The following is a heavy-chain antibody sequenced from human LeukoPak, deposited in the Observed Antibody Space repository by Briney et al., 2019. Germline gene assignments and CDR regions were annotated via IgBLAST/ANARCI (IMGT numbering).Heavy chain of an antibody. Sequence: ASVKVSCKASAYTFTGYYMHWVRQAPGQGLEWMGWIYPNSGGTNYAQKFQGRVTMTRDTSISTAYMELSRLRSDDTAVYYCGRSEQFPYYMDVWGKGTTVTVSS. D-gene: IGHD6-19*01. CDR1: AYTFTGYY. CDR2: IYPNSGGT. V-gene: IGHV1-2*02. J-gene: IGHJ6*03. CDR3: GRSEQFPYYMDV.